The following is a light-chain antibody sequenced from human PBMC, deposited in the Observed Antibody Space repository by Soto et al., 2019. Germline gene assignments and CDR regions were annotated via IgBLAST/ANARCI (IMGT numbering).Light chain of an antibody. Sequence: EIVLTQSPATLSLSPLEIATLSFMASQSVSSYLAWYQQKPGQAPRLLIYDASERASGIPARFSGSGSGTDFTLTISSLEPEDFAVYYCQQRTSWPPWTFGQGTKVDIK. J-gene: IGKJ1*01. CDR2: DAS. CDR1: QSVSSY. V-gene: IGKV3-11*01. CDR3: QQRTSWPPWT.